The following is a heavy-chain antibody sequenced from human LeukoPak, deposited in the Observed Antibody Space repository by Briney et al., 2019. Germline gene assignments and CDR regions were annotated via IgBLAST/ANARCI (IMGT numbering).Heavy chain of an antibody. CDR3: ARVASGKYYFDY. J-gene: IGHJ4*02. D-gene: IGHD1-1*01. CDR2: INHSGST. Sequence: SETLSLTCAVYGGSLSGYYWSWIRQPPGKGLEWIGEINHSGSTNYNPSLKSRVTISVDTSKNQFSLKPSSVTAADTAVYYCARVASGKYYFDYWGQGTLVTVSS. V-gene: IGHV4-34*01. CDR1: GGSLSGYY.